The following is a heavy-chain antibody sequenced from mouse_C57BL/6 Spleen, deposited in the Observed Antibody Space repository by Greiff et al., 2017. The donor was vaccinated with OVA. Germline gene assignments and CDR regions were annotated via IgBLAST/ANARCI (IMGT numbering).Heavy chain of an antibody. J-gene: IGHJ4*01. CDR3: ARPGDYYAMDY. V-gene: IGHV5-17*01. Sequence: EVKLVESGGGLVKPGGSLKLSCAASGFTFSDYGMHWVRQAPEKGLEWVAYISSGSSTTYYADTVKGRFTFTRDNAKNTLYLQMTSLRSEETAMYYCARPGDYYAMDYWGQGTSVTVSS. D-gene: IGHD2-13*01. CDR1: GFTFSDYG. CDR2: ISSGSSTT.